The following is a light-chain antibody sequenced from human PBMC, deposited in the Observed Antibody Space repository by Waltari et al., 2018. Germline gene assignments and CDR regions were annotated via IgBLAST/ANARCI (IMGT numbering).Light chain of an antibody. V-gene: IGLV4-69*01. CDR2: INSEGSH. Sequence: QLVLTQSPSASASLGAPLKLTSTPSSGHSGNVIARHLQQPQKVPRYLMKINSEGSHSKGDEIPDRFSGSSSGAERYLTISSLQSEDEADYYCQTGGHGTWVFGRGTELTVL. CDR1: SGHSGNV. J-gene: IGLJ3*02. CDR3: QTGGHGTWV.